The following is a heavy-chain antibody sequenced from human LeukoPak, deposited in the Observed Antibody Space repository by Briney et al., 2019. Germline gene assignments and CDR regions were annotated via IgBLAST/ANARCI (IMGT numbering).Heavy chain of an antibody. CDR2: ISYDGSNK. CDR1: GFTFSSYA. V-gene: IGHV3-30*04. D-gene: IGHD3-9*01. CDR3: ARGWLLATNFDY. J-gene: IGHJ4*02. Sequence: GGSLRLSCAASGFTFSSYAIHWVRHAPGKGLEWVAVISYDGSNKYYADSAKGRFTISRDNSKNTLYLQMNSLRAEDTAVYYCARGWLLATNFDYWGQGTLVIVSS.